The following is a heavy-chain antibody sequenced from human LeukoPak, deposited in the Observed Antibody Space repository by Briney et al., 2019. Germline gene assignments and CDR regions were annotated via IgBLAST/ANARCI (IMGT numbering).Heavy chain of an antibody. CDR1: GFTFSSYA. CDR2: ISGSGGST. Sequence: GGSLRLSCAASGFTFSSYAMSWVRQAPGKGLEWVSAISGSGGSTYYADSVKGRFTISRDNAKNSLYLQMNSLRAEDTAVYYCECRGLAARPTTDYDAFDIWGQGTMVTVSS. J-gene: IGHJ3*02. D-gene: IGHD6-6*01. CDR3: ECRGLAARPTTDYDAFDI. V-gene: IGHV3-23*01.